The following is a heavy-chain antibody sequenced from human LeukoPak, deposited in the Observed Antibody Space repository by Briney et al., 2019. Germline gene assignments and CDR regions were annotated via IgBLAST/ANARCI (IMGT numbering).Heavy chain of an antibody. CDR3: ARELGYCSSASCPFGY. Sequence: TGGSLRLSCAASGFTVSSSYMSWVRQPPGKGLEWVSVIYNSGRTEYADSMKGRFTISSDSSKNTLYLQMNSLRVEDSAVYYCARELGYCSSASCPFGYWGQGTLVTVSS. D-gene: IGHD2-2*01. CDR1: GFTVSSSY. V-gene: IGHV3-66*01. CDR2: IYNSGRT. J-gene: IGHJ4*01.